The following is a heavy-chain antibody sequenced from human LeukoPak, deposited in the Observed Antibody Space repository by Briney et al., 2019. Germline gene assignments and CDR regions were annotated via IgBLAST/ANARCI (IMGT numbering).Heavy chain of an antibody. Sequence: PSETLSLTCTVSGGSISSYYWSWIRQPAGKGLEWIGRIYTSGSTNYNPSLKSRVTMSVDTSKNQFSLKLSSVTAADTAVYYCARVGKNGGRSNSCYHYWGQGTLVTVSS. J-gene: IGHJ4*02. D-gene: IGHD6-13*01. CDR1: GGSISSYY. CDR2: IYTSGST. CDR3: ARVGKNGGRSNSCYHY. V-gene: IGHV4-4*07.